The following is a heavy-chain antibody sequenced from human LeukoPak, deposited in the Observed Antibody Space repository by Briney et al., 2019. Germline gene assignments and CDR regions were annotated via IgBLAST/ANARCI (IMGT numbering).Heavy chain of an antibody. D-gene: IGHD3-10*01. CDR2: INANGGST. CDR3: ARASEDSPSNDRKWVRVRGPYDGMDV. V-gene: IGHV1-46*01. J-gene: IGHJ6*02. Sequence: GASVTVSFKASGYTLTIYFIHWVRQAPGQGLEWMGVINANGGSTSYPQKFQGRVTITRDTSTNTVYMELSSLKSEDTAVYYCARASEDSPSNDRKWVRVRGPYDGMDVWGQGTTVTVSS. CDR1: GYTLTIYF.